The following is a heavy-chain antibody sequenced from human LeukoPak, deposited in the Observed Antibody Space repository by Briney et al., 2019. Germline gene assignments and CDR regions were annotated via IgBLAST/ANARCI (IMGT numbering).Heavy chain of an antibody. CDR1: VYTFTSYG. CDR3: ARDLLLSYYYDSSGRPRFDY. CDR2: ISAYNGNT. D-gene: IGHD3-22*01. V-gene: IGHV1-18*01. Sequence: ASVTVSFMSSVYTFTSYGISWVRQAPGQRLEWMGLISAYNGNTNYAQKLQGRVTMTTDTSTSTAYMELRSLRSDDTAVYYCARDLLLSYYYDSSGRPRFDYWGQGTLVSVSS. J-gene: IGHJ4*02.